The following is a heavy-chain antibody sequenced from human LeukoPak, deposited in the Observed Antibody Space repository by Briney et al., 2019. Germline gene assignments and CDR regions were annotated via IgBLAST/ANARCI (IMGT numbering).Heavy chain of an antibody. CDR1: GFSVTSNY. J-gene: IGHJ4*02. CDR3: ARDYFRAVAF. Sequence: TGGSLRLSCAASGFSVTSNYMSWVRQAPGKGLVWVSRINTDGSATAYADSVKGRFTISRDNAKNTLYLQMNSLRAEDTAVYYCARDYFRAVAFGGQGTLVTVSS. CDR2: INTDGSAT. D-gene: IGHD2-21*01. V-gene: IGHV3-74*01.